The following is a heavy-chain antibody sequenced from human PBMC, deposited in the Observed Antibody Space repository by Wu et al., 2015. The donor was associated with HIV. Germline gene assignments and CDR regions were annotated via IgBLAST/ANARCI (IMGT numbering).Heavy chain of an antibody. V-gene: IGHV1-24*01. CDR3: NRGMQRWVNDAFDI. CDR2: FDPEDGEA. CDR1: GYTLTELS. J-gene: IGHJ3*02. Sequence: QVQLVQSGAEVKKPGASVKVSCKVSGYTLTELSMHWVRQAPGKGLEWMGHFDPEDGEAICAQNFQGRVTMTRDTSTNTVNMQLGTLTSEDTAVYYCNRGMQRWVNDAFDIWGQGTMVTVSS. D-gene: IGHD3-16*01.